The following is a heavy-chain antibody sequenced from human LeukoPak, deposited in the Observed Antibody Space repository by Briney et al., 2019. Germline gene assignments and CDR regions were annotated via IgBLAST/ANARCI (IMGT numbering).Heavy chain of an antibody. J-gene: IGHJ4*02. D-gene: IGHD6-13*01. CDR3: ARVSQQHNYFDY. Sequence: GGSLRLSCAASGFTFSTYNMIWVRQAPGKGLEWVSSISSSSTYIYYAGSVKGRFTISRDNAKNSLYLQMNSLGAEDTAVYYCARVSQQHNYFDYWGQGTLVTVSS. V-gene: IGHV3-21*01. CDR1: GFTFSTYN. CDR2: ISSSSTYI.